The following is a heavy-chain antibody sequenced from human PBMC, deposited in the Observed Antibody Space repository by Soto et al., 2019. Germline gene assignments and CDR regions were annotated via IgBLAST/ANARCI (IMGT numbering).Heavy chain of an antibody. CDR1: GFSLSTSGVG. CDR3: ALLTYYYDSRGFYSSAEYFHH. V-gene: IGHV2-5*02. CDR2: SYWDDDK. D-gene: IGHD3-22*01. Sequence: QITLKESGPTLVKPTQTLTLTCTFSGFSLSTSGVGVGWIRQPPGKALEWLALSYWDDDKRYSPSLKSRLTSTKDTSKNQVVLTMTNMDPVDTATYYCALLTYYYDSRGFYSSAEYFHHWGQGTLVTVSS. J-gene: IGHJ1*01.